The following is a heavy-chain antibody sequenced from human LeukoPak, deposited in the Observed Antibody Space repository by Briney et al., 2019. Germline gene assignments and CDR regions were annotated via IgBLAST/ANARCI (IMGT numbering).Heavy chain of an antibody. Sequence: ASVKVSCKASGYTFTSYDINWVRQATGQGLDWMGWMNPNSGNTGYAQKFQGRVTITRNTSISTAYMELSSLRSEDTAVYYCARVDYYDSSGTNWLDPWGQGTLVTVSS. CDR2: MNPNSGNT. J-gene: IGHJ5*02. CDR1: GYTFTSYD. D-gene: IGHD3-22*01. V-gene: IGHV1-8*03. CDR3: ARVDYYDSSGTNWLDP.